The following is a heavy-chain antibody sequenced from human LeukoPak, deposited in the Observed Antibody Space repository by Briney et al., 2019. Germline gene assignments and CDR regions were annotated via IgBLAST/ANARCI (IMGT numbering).Heavy chain of an antibody. CDR1: GYSISSGYY. CDR2: IYHSGST. CDR3: ARDLTGGSSWYQYYFDY. Sequence: SETLSLTCTVSGYSISSGYYWGWIRQPPGKGLEWIGSIYHSGSTYYNPSLKSRVTISVDTSKKQFSLKLNSVTAADTAVYYCARDLTGGSSWYQYYFDYWGQGTPVTVSS. V-gene: IGHV4-38-2*02. J-gene: IGHJ4*02. D-gene: IGHD6-13*01.